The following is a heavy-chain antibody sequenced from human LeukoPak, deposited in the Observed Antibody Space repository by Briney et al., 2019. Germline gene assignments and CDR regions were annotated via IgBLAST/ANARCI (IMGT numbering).Heavy chain of an antibody. D-gene: IGHD5-24*01. Sequence: SETLSLTCAVYGGSFSGYYWSWIRQPPGKGLEWIGYVYYSGSTNYNPSLKSRVTISVDTSKNQFSLKLSSVTAADTAVYYCARDDAQWLNAFDIWGQGTMVTVSS. CDR3: ARDDAQWLNAFDI. CDR2: VYYSGST. CDR1: GGSFSGYY. V-gene: IGHV4-59*01. J-gene: IGHJ3*02.